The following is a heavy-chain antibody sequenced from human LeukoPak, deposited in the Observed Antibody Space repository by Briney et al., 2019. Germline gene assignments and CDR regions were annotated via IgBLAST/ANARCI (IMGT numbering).Heavy chain of an antibody. CDR2: IRSKANSYAT. V-gene: IGHV3-73*01. CDR1: GCTFSGSA. CDR3: TSMGKNDYVWGSYRQFDY. D-gene: IGHD3-16*02. J-gene: IGHJ4*02. Sequence: GGSLKLSCAASGCTFSGSAMHWVRQASGKGLEWVGRIRSKANSYATAYAASVEGRFAISRDDSKNTAYLQMNSLKTEDTAVYYCTSMGKNDYVWGSYRQFDYWGQGTLVTVSS.